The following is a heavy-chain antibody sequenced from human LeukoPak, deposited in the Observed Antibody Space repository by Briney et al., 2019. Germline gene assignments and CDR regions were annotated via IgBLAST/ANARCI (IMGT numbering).Heavy chain of an antibody. CDR2: ISGSGGST. J-gene: IGHJ4*02. CDR1: GFTLSSFA. D-gene: IGHD6-13*01. Sequence: PGGSLRLSCAGSGFTLSSFAMHWVRQAPGKGLEWVSAISGSGGSTYYADSVKGRFTISRDNSKNTLYLQMHSLRAEDTAVYYCASSWAHFDYWGQGTLVTVSS. V-gene: IGHV3-23*01. CDR3: ASSWAHFDY.